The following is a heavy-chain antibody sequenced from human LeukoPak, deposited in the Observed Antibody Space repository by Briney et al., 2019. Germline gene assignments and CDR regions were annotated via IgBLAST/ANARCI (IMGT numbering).Heavy chain of an antibody. CDR3: ARHSSGWSIDFDI. Sequence: SETLSLTXAVSGYSISSSYYWGWIREPPGKGLERIGSIYHSGSTYYNPSLKSRVTISVDTSKNQFSLKLSSVTAADTAVYYCARHSSGWSIDFDIWGQGTMVTVSS. D-gene: IGHD6-19*01. CDR2: IYHSGST. CDR1: GYSISSSYY. V-gene: IGHV4-38-2*01. J-gene: IGHJ3*02.